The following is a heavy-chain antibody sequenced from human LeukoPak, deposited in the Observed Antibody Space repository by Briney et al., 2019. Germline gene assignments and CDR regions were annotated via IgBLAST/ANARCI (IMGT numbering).Heavy chain of an antibody. D-gene: IGHD3-10*01. V-gene: IGHV4-31*03. CDR2: IYYSGST. CDR3: ARLIGYYYGSRSES. J-gene: IGHJ4*02. CDR1: GGSISSGGYY. Sequence: PSETLSLTCTVSGGSISSGGYYWSWIRQHPGKGLEWIGYIYYSGSTYYNPSLKSRVTISVDTSKNQFSLKLSSVTAADTAVYYCARLIGYYYGSRSESWGQGTLVTVSS.